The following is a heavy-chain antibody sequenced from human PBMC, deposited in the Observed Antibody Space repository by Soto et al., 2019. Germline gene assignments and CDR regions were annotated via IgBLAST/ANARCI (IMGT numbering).Heavy chain of an antibody. V-gene: IGHV5-51*01. CDR2: IYPGDSDT. J-gene: IGHJ3*02. D-gene: IGHD6-19*01. Sequence: RGESLKISCKGSGYSFTTYWIAWVRQMPGKGLEWMGIIYPGDSDTRYSPSFQGQVTISADKSISTAYLQWSSLKASDTAMYYCARVIAVAGTDAFDIWGQGTMVTVS. CDR1: GYSFTTYW. CDR3: ARVIAVAGTDAFDI.